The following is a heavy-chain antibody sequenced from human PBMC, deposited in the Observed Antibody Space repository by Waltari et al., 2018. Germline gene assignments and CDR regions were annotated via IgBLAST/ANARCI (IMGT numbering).Heavy chain of an antibody. CDR2: IYYSGST. CDR3: ARLGSGRYSSSWYSFGDY. CDR1: GGSISSSTYY. V-gene: IGHV4-39*01. J-gene: IGHJ4*02. Sequence: QLQLQESGPGLVKPSETLSLTCPVSGGSISSSTYYRGWIRQPPGKGLEWIGSIYYSGSTYYNPSLKSRVTISVDTSKNQFSLKLSSVTAADTAVYYCARLGSGRYSSSWYSFGDYWVQGTLVTVSS. D-gene: IGHD6-13*01.